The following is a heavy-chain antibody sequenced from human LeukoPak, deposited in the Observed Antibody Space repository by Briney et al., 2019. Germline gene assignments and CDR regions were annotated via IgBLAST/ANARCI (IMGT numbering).Heavy chain of an antibody. CDR2: INPNSGGT. J-gene: IGHJ4*02. D-gene: IGHD3-22*01. CDR1: GYTFTGYY. CDR3: ARLRFTEVFKYYYDSSGPGPFDY. Sequence: EASVKVSCKASGYTFTGYYMHWVRQAPGQGLEWMGWINPNSGGTNYAQKFQGRVTMTRDTSISTAYMELSRLRSDDTAVYYCARLRFTEVFKYYYDSSGPGPFDYWGQGTLVTVSS. V-gene: IGHV1-2*02.